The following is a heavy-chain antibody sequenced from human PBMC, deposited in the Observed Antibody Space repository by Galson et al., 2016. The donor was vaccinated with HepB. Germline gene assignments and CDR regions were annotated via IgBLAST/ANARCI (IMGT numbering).Heavy chain of an antibody. V-gene: IGHV3-7*01. J-gene: IGHJ3*02. CDR1: GFTFSGYG. CDR2: IKEDESEK. D-gene: IGHD2-8*01. CDR3: ARDSGYCNNFDCKGDAFDM. Sequence: SLRLSCAASGFTFSGYGMHWVRQAPGKGLEWVANIKEDESEKYYVDSVKGRFTISRDNAKNSLFLQMNSLRAEDTAVYYCARDSGYCNNFDCKGDAFDMWGQGTMVTVSS.